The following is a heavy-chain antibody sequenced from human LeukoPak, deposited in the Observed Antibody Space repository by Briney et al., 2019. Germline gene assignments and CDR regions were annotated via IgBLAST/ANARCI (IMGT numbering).Heavy chain of an antibody. CDR2: IYHSGST. CDR3: ARLEQLGPSFDY. J-gene: IGHJ4*02. V-gene: IGHV4-30-2*01. CDR1: GGSISSGGYY. D-gene: IGHD6-6*01. Sequence: SETLSLTCTVSGGSISSGGYYWSWIRQPPGKGLEWIGYIYHSGSTYYNPSLKSRVTISVDRSKNQFSLKLSSVTAADTAVYYCARLEQLGPSFDYWGQGTLVTVSS.